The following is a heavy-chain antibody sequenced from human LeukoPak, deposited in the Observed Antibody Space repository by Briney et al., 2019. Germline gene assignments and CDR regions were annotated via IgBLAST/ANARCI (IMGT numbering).Heavy chain of an antibody. CDR2: ISSSSSYI. CDR3: AKDPLLL. Sequence: NPAGPLRLSCAASGVTFSSYSMNWVRQPPGKGLEWVSSISSSSSYIYYADSVKGRFTISRANAKTSLYLQMNRLRAEDKAVYYCAKDPLLLWGQGTLVTVSS. CDR1: GVTFSSYS. D-gene: IGHD3-22*01. V-gene: IGHV3-21*04. J-gene: IGHJ4*02.